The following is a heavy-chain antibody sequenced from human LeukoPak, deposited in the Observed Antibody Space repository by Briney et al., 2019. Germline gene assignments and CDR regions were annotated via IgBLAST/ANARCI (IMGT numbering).Heavy chain of an antibody. CDR1: GFSFSRFG. J-gene: IGHJ4*02. Sequence: PGRSLRLSCAGSGFSFSRFGMHWVRQAPGKGLEWVAVIWYDGSNKYYAESVKGRFTSSRDNSKNTLYLQMNRLRVEDTAVYYCARDTSSRGYTPDYWGQGTLVTVSS. D-gene: IGHD2-2*02. CDR2: IWYDGSNK. V-gene: IGHV3-33*01. CDR3: ARDTSSRGYTPDY.